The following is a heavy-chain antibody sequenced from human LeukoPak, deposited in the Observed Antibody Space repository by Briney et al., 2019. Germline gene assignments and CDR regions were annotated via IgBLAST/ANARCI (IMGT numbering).Heavy chain of an antibody. V-gene: IGHV3-21*01. CDR1: GFTFSSYS. J-gene: IGHJ4*02. D-gene: IGHD5-18*01. CDR2: ISGSSSYI. CDR3: AASLRGYSYGYQVY. Sequence: GGSLRLSCAASGFTFSSYSMNWVRQAPGKGLEWVSSISGSSSYIYYADSVKGRFTISRDNAKNSLYLQMNSLRAEDTAVYYCAASLRGYSYGYQVYWGQGTLVTVSS.